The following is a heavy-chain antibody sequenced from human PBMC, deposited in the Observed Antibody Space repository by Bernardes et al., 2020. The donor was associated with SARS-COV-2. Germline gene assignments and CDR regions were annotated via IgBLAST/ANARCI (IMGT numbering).Heavy chain of an antibody. CDR2: ISGSGSQT. V-gene: IGHV3-23*01. J-gene: IGHJ4*02. Sequence: GGSLRLSCEASGFNFINYAMSWVRQPPGKGLEWVSIISGSGSQTHYADSVRDRFTISRDNSKSTLYLQMNSLRVEDTAIYFCAKVGSYGADLAGDYWGQGTLVSVSS. D-gene: IGHD3-16*01. CDR3: AKVGSYGADLAGDY. CDR1: GFNFINYA.